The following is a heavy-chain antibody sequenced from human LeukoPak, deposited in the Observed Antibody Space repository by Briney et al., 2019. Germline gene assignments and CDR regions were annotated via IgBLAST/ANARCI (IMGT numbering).Heavy chain of an antibody. J-gene: IGHJ5*02. V-gene: IGHV4-30-4*01. CDR3: ARLFRDGYKGDWFDP. Sequence: SQTLSLTCTVSGGSISSGDYYWSWIRQPPGKGLEWIGYIYYSGSTNYNPSLKSRVTISVDTSKNQFSLKLSSVTAADTAVYYCARLFRDGYKGDWFDPWGQGTLVTVSS. D-gene: IGHD5-24*01. CDR2: IYYSGST. CDR1: GGSISSGDYY.